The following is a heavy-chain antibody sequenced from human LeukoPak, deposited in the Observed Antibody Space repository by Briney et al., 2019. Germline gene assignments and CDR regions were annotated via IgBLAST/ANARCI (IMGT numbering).Heavy chain of an antibody. V-gene: IGHV3-9*01. CDR3: AKASDGYYYDSSGYYYLGY. J-gene: IGHJ4*02. D-gene: IGHD3-22*01. CDR1: GFTFDDYA. CDR2: ISWNSGSI. Sequence: SLRLSCAASGFTFDDYAMHWVRQAPGKGLEWVSGISWNSGSIGYADSVKGRFTISRDNAKNSLYLQMNSLRAEDTALYYCAKASDGYYYDSSGYYYLGYWGQGTLVTVSS.